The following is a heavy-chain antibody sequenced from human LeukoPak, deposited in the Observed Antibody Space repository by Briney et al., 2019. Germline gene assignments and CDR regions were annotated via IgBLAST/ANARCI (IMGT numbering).Heavy chain of an antibody. D-gene: IGHD3-10*01. Sequence: ALVKASCKASGYTFTAYYMLWVRQAPGHGLEGRGWINPNSGGTNYAQKFQGRVTMTRDKSVITAYMELSRLRSDDTAGYYCARESNLLWFRELLHNWFDPWGQGTLVTVPS. CDR2: INPNSGGT. V-gene: IGHV1-2*02. CDR3: ARESNLLWFRELLHNWFDP. CDR1: GYTFTAYY. J-gene: IGHJ5*02.